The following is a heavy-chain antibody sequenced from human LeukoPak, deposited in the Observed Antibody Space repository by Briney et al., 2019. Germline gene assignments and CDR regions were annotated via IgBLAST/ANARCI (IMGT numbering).Heavy chain of an antibody. CDR3: ARDVSSGWSDAFDV. Sequence: PGGSLRLSCAASGFTVSYNYMSWVRQAPGKGLEWVSVIYNGGNTYYADSVKGRFTISRDNSKNTLYLQVNSLRAEDTAVYYCARDVSSGWSDAFDVWGQGTMVTVSS. CDR2: IYNGGNT. V-gene: IGHV3-66*01. D-gene: IGHD6-19*01. CDR1: GFTVSYNY. J-gene: IGHJ3*01.